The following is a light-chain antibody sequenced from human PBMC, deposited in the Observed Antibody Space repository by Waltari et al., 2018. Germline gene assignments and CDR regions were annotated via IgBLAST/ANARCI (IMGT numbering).Light chain of an antibody. CDR3: SSYRHSNDVG. CDR1: GSDIGSFHY. CDR2: DVT. Sequence: QSTLTQPASVSGSPGQSITISCAGTGSDIGSFHYVSWSQQQPGKAPRPIIYDVTFRPSGVSARFSASKSGSTASLTISGLQAEDEGHYYCSSYRHSNDVGFGGGTKVTVL. V-gene: IGLV2-14*03. J-gene: IGLJ2*01.